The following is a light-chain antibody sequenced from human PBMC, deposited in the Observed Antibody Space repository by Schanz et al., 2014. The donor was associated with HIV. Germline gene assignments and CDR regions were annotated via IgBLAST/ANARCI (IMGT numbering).Light chain of an antibody. J-gene: IGKJ5*01. V-gene: IGKV1-33*01. CDR1: QDISNY. Sequence: DIQMTQSPSSLSASVGDRVTITCQASQDISNYLNWYQQKPGKAPKLLIYDASNLETGVPSRFSGGGSGTDFTFTITSLQPEDYATYFCQHFDSLPITFGQGTRLEIK. CDR2: DAS. CDR3: QHFDSLPIT.